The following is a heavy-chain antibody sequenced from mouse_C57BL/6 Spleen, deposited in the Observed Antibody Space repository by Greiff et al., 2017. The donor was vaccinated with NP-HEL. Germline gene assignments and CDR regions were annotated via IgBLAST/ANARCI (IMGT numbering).Heavy chain of an antibody. CDR3: AREDYYYGSSYRYFDV. D-gene: IGHD1-1*01. J-gene: IGHJ1*03. V-gene: IGHV1-55*01. CDR2: IYPGSGST. Sequence: QVQLQQSGAELVKPGASVKMSCKASGYTFTSYWITWVKQRPGQGLEWIGDIYPGSGSTNYNEKFKSKATLTVDTSSSTAYMQLSSLTSEDSAVYYCAREDYYYGSSYRYFDVWGTGTTVTVSS. CDR1: GYTFTSYW.